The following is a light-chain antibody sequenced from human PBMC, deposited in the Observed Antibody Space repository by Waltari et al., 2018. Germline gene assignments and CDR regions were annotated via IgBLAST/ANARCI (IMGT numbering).Light chain of an antibody. J-gene: IGLJ3*02. CDR2: DVT. CDR1: SSDVGASNY. Sequence: QSALTQPASVSGSPGQSITISCTGTSSDVGASNYVSWYQQHPGKAPKVGIYDVTKRPSGVSKRFSGSKSGSTASLTISGLQAEDEADYYCSSRTTTITWVFGGGTKLTVL. V-gene: IGLV2-14*03. CDR3: SSRTTTITWV.